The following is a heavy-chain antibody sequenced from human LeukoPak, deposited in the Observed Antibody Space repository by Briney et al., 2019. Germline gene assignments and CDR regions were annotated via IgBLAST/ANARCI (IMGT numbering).Heavy chain of an antibody. V-gene: IGHV1-18*01. D-gene: IGHD6-13*01. CDR1: GYTFRSYG. Sequence: ASVKVSCKASGYTFRSYGFSWVRQAPGQGLEWMGWISPYNGNTNYAQRFQGRVTMTTDTSTSTAYMELRSLRFDDTAVYYCARENSNSWYLDYWGQGTLVTVSS. CDR3: ARENSNSWYLDY. J-gene: IGHJ4*02. CDR2: ISPYNGNT.